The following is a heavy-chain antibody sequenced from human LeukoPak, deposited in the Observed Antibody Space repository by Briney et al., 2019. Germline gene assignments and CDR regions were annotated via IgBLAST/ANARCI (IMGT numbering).Heavy chain of an antibody. D-gene: IGHD3-9*01. CDR1: GGSISSYY. V-gene: IGHV4-59*01. CDR3: ARDRYDIFPNYGMDV. J-gene: IGHJ6*02. CDR2: IYYSGST. Sequence: SETLSLTCTVSGGSISSYYWSWIRQPPGKGLKWIGYIYYSGSTNHNPSLKSRVTISVDTSKNQFSLKLSSVTAADTAVYYCARDRYDIFPNYGMDVWGQGTTVTVSS.